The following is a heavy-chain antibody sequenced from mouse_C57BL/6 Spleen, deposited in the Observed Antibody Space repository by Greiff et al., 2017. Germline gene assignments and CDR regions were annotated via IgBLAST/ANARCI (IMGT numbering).Heavy chain of an antibody. D-gene: IGHD2-4*01. CDR2: IYPGDGDT. CDR1: GYAFSSSW. V-gene: IGHV1-82*01. CDR3: ARSDYDGSGFAY. Sequence: QVQLQQSGPELVKPGASVKISCKASGYAFSSSWINWVKQRPGKGLEWIGRIYPGDGDTNYNGKFKGKDTLTADKSSSTAYMQLSSLTSEDSAVYFCARSDYDGSGFAYWGQGTLVTVSA. J-gene: IGHJ3*01.